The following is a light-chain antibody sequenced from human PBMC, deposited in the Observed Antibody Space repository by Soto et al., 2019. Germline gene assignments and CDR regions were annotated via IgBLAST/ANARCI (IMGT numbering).Light chain of an antibody. CDR3: QQYGSSPPGMYT. J-gene: IGKJ2*01. Sequence: EIVLTQSPGTLSLSPGERATLSCRASQSVSSSYLAWYQQKPGQAPRLLIYGASSRATGIPARFSGSGSGTDFTLTISRLEPEDFAVYYCQQYGSSPPGMYTFGQGTKLEIK. CDR1: QSVSSSY. CDR2: GAS. V-gene: IGKV3-20*01.